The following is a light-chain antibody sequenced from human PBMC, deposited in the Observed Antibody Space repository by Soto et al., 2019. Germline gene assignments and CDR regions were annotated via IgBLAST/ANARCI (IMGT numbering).Light chain of an antibody. V-gene: IGKV3-20*01. CDR1: QSVSSSY. CDR3: QQYVSSPLFT. CDR2: GAS. J-gene: IGKJ3*01. Sequence: EIVLTQSPGTLSLSPGETATLSCRASQSVSSSYLAWYQQKPGQAPRLLIYGASSRATGIPDRFSGSVSGTDFTLTLSRLEPEDFAVYYCQQYVSSPLFTFGPGTKLDIK.